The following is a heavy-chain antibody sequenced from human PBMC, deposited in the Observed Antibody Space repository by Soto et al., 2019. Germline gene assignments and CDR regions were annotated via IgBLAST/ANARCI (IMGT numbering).Heavy chain of an antibody. CDR3: AKNPRVPTSGWYISYYFDY. CDR2: ISYDGSNK. D-gene: IGHD6-19*01. CDR1: GFTFSSYG. Sequence: PGGSLRLSCAASGFTFSSYGMHWVRQAPGKGLEWVAVISYDGSNKYYADSVKGRFTISRDNSKNTLYLQMNSLRAEDTAVYYCAKNPRVPTSGWYISYYFDYWGQGTLVTVSS. J-gene: IGHJ4*02. V-gene: IGHV3-30*18.